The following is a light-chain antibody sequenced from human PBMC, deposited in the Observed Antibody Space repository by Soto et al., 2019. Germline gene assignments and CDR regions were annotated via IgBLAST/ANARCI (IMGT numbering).Light chain of an antibody. CDR1: ESVSTS. Sequence: EILLTQSPATLSLSPGERTTLSCRSSESVSTSLAWYQQKPGQAPRLLIYEASNRATGIPARFSGSGSGTDFTLTISILEPEDFAVYYCQHRSNWPLTFGGGTEVEIK. J-gene: IGKJ4*01. CDR3: QHRSNWPLT. CDR2: EAS. V-gene: IGKV3-11*01.